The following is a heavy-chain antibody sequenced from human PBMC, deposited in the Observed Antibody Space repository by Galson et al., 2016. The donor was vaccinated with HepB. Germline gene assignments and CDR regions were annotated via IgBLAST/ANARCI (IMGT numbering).Heavy chain of an antibody. J-gene: IGHJ4*02. Sequence: SVKVSCKASGYSFTSYYMHWIRQAPGQGLEWMGWISPKSGDTKYVQKFQGRVTMTTDTSMSTAYMEVRRLRSDDTAVYYCARGHRYSYVESWGQGTLVTVSS. CDR3: ARGHRYSYVES. CDR1: GYSFTSYY. V-gene: IGHV1-2*02. CDR2: ISPKSGDT. D-gene: IGHD5-18*01.